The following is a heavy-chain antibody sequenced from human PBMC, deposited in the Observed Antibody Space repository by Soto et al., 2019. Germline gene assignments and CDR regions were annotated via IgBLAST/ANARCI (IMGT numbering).Heavy chain of an antibody. CDR2: INSDGSST. D-gene: IGHD3-3*01. Sequence: PGGSLRLSCAASGFTFSSYWMHWVRQAPGKGLVWVSRINSDGSSTSYADSVKGRFTISRDNSKNTLYLQMNSLRAEDTAVYYCAKDLEYYDFWSGSINWFDPWGQGTLVTVSS. V-gene: IGHV3-74*01. CDR3: AKDLEYYDFWSGSINWFDP. J-gene: IGHJ5*02. CDR1: GFTFSSYW.